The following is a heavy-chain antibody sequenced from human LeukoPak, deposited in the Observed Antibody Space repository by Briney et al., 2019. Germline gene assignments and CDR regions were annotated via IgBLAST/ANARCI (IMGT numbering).Heavy chain of an antibody. Sequence: ASVKVSCKASGYTFTGYYMHWVRQAPGQGLEWMGWINPNSGGTNYAQKFQGWVTMTRDTSISTAYMELSRLRSDDTAVYYCARGYYYGSGSYRGAFDIWGQGTMVTVSS. D-gene: IGHD3-10*01. CDR2: INPNSGGT. CDR1: GYTFTGYY. CDR3: ARGYYYGSGSYRGAFDI. V-gene: IGHV1-2*04. J-gene: IGHJ3*02.